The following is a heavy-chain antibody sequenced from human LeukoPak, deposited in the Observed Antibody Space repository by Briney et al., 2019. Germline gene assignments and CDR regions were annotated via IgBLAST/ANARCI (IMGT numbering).Heavy chain of an antibody. CDR3: ARDLAIAAAPYGMDV. Sequence: GASVKVSCMASGYTFTRYYLHWVRQAPGQGLEWMGIINPSGGRTNNAQQFQGRVTMTRDTSTSTVYMQLSSLRSEDTAVYYCARDLAIAAAPYGMDVWGQGTAVTVSS. D-gene: IGHD6-13*01. J-gene: IGHJ6*02. V-gene: IGHV1-46*01. CDR1: GYTFTRYY. CDR2: INPSGGRT.